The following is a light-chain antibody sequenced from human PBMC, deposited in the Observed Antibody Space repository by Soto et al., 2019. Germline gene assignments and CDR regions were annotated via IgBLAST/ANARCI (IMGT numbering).Light chain of an antibody. J-gene: IGLJ1*01. V-gene: IGLV2-14*03. CDR2: DVS. CDR3: SSYTSSSLYV. Sequence: QSALTQPASVSGSPGQSITISCTGTSSDVGRYNYVSWYQQHPAKAPKLLIYDVSDRPSGVSSRFSGSKSGNTASLTISRLQAEDEADYYCSSYTSSSLYVFGTGTKVTVL. CDR1: SSDVGRYNY.